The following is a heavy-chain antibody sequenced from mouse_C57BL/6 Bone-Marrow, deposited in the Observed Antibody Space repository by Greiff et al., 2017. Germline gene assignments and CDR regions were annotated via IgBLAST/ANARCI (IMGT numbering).Heavy chain of an antibody. CDR3: AMDYYGSSYAMDY. CDR2: IYPRSGNT. Sequence: VQLQQSGAELARPGASVKLSCKASGYTFTSYGISWVKQRTGQGLEWIGEIYPRSGNTYYNEKFKGKATLTADKSSSTAYMELRSLTSEDSAVFFCAMDYYGSSYAMDYWGQGTSVTVSS. D-gene: IGHD1-1*01. J-gene: IGHJ4*01. CDR1: GYTFTSYG. V-gene: IGHV1-81*01.